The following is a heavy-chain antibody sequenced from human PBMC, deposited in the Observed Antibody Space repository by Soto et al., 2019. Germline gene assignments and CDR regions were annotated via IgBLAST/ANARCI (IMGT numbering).Heavy chain of an antibody. CDR2: MNTDGSST. Sequence: EVQLVESGGGLVQPGGSLRLSCEVSGFTFSNYWMHWVRQGPGKGLVWVSRMNTDGSSTNYADSVKGRITISRDNAHNPLHLQMYRLRGEGTSMYFCARDRDRGKRLEAWGQGTLVTVSS. D-gene: IGHD3-16*01. CDR1: GFTFSNYW. J-gene: IGHJ5*02. CDR3: ARDRDRGKRLEA. V-gene: IGHV3-74*01.